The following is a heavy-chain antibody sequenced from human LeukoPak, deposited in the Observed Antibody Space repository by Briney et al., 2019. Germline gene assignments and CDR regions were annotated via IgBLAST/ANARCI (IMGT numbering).Heavy chain of an antibody. CDR2: IYYTGSA. CDR1: GGSINSSDYY. Sequence: SETLSLSCTVSGGSINSSDYYWGWLRQPPGKGLEWIGSIYYTGSAYYNPSLESRVTISVDTSKNQFFLRLRSVTAADTAVYYCASSSSGWLYWGQGTLVTVSS. V-gene: IGHV4-39*01. CDR3: ASSSSGWLY. J-gene: IGHJ4*02. D-gene: IGHD6-19*01.